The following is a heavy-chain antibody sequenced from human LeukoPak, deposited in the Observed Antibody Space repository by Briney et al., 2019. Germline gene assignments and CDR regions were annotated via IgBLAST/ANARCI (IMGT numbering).Heavy chain of an antibody. CDR3: ARDVVPAANADAFDI. V-gene: IGHV5-51*01. D-gene: IGHD2-2*01. CDR2: IYPGDSDT. CDR1: GYSFTSYW. Sequence: GESLKISCKGSGYSFTSYWIGWVRQMPGKGLEWMGIIYPGDSDTRYSPSFQGQVTISADKSISTAYLQWSSLKASDTAMYYCARDVVPAANADAFDIWGQGTIVTVSS. J-gene: IGHJ3*02.